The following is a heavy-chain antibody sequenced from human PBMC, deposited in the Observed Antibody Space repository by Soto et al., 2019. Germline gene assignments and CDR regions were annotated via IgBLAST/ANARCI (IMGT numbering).Heavy chain of an antibody. D-gene: IGHD6-6*01. Sequence: XVSLRLSGAASGFTFSSYAMHWVRQAPGKGLEWVAVISYDGSNKYYADSVKGRFTISRDNSKNTLYLQMNSLRAEDTAVYYCAREYSSSSYYYYGMDVWGQGTTVTVSS. CDR2: ISYDGSNK. J-gene: IGHJ6*02. CDR1: GFTFSSYA. CDR3: AREYSSSSYYYYGMDV. V-gene: IGHV3-30-3*01.